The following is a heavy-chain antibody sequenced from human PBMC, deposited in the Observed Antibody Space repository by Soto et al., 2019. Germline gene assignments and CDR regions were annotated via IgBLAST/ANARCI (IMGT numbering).Heavy chain of an antibody. CDR2: ISGSGGST. J-gene: IGHJ4*02. CDR1: GFTFSSYG. D-gene: IGHD3-3*01. CDR3: AIYKNEFASGGSGRSLDY. V-gene: IGHV3-23*01. Sequence: GGSLRLSCAASGFTFSSYGMSWVRQAPGKGLQWVSGISGSGGSTYYADSVKGRFTISRDNSKNTLYLQMNSLRAEDTAIYYSAIYKNEFASGGSGRSLDYWGQGPLVSAS.